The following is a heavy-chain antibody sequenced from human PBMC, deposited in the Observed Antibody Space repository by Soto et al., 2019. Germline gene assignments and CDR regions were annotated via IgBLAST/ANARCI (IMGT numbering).Heavy chain of an antibody. CDR1: GGTFTTYP. J-gene: IGHJ4*02. V-gene: IGHV1-69*01. D-gene: IGHD4-17*01. CDR2: IIPMFGTT. CDR3: ARQFTDGDYQY. Sequence: QVQLVQSGAEMKKPGSSVKVSCKASGGTFTTYPINWVRQAPGQGLEWMGGIIPMFGTTNYAQKFQGRVTITADESTSTAYMELSSLRSEDTAMYYCARQFTDGDYQYWGQGTLVTVSS.